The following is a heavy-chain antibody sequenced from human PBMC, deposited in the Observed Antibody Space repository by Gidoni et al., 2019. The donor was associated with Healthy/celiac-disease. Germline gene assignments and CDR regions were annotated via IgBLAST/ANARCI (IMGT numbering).Heavy chain of an antibody. D-gene: IGHD6-6*01. CDR1: GGSISSSSYY. V-gene: IGHV4-39*07. Sequence: QLQLPESGPGLVKPSETLSLTCTVSGGSISSSSYYWGWIRQPPGKGLEWIGSIYYSGSTYYNPSLKSRVTISVDTSKNQFSLKLSSVTAADTAVYYCAREARKAARPTKEYSNDFDYWGQGTLVTVSS. J-gene: IGHJ4*02. CDR3: AREARKAARPTKEYSNDFDY. CDR2: IYYSGST.